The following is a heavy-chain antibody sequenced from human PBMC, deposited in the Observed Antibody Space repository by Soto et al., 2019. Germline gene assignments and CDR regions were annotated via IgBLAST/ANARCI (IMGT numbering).Heavy chain of an antibody. CDR1: GGTFSSYA. CDR2: IIPIFGTA. CDR3: ARHVPAAGYYSGMEV. V-gene: IGHV1-69*12. J-gene: IGHJ6*02. D-gene: IGHD2-2*01. Sequence: QVQLVQSGAEVKKPGSSVKVSCKASGGTFSSYAISCVRQAPGQGLEWMGGIIPIFGTANYAQKLQGRVTINADESTSTAYMELSSLRSVDTAVYYCARHVPAAGYYSGMEVCGQGTTVTVSS.